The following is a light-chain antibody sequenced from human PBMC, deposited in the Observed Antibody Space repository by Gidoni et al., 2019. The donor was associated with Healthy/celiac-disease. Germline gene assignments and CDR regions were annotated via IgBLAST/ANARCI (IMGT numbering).Light chain of an antibody. CDR3: RQARQTRLT. V-gene: IGKV2-28*01. CDR2: LGS. J-gene: IGKJ4*01. Sequence: DLVMTQSPLSLPVTPGEPASISCRSSQGPLHSNGYNYLDWYLQKPGQSPQLLIYLGSNRASGVPDRFSGSGSGTDFTLKISGVEAEDVGVYYCRQARQTRLTVGRGTKVEIK. CDR1: QGPLHSNGYNY.